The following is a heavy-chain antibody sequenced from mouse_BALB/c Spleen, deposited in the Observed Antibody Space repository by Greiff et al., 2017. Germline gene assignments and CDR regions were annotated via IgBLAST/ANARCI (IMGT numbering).Heavy chain of an antibody. CDR2: ISDGGSYT. J-gene: IGHJ3*01. CDR3: ASYYDYESFAY. V-gene: IGHV5-4*02. Sequence: EVHLVESGGGLVKPGGSLKLSCAASGFTFSDYYMYWVRQTPEKRLEWVATISDGGSYTYYPDSVKGRFTISRDNAKNNLYLQMSSLKSEDTAMYYCASYYDYESFAYWGQGTLVTVSA. D-gene: IGHD2-4*01. CDR1: GFTFSDYY.